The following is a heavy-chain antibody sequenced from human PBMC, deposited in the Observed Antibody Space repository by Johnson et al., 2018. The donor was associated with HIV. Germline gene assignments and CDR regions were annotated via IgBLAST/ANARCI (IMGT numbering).Heavy chain of an antibody. V-gene: IGHV3-13*01. Sequence: VQLVESGGGVVQPGRSLRLSCAASGCTFSSYDMHWVRQATGKGLEWVSTIGPAGDTYYPGSVKGRFTISRENAKNSLNRQMNSLRAEDTALYYCARSHRYGNMVATIRPFDIWGQGTMVTVSS. CDR3: ARSHRYGNMVATIRPFDI. J-gene: IGHJ3*02. D-gene: IGHD5-12*01. CDR1: GCTFSSYD. CDR2: IGPAGDT.